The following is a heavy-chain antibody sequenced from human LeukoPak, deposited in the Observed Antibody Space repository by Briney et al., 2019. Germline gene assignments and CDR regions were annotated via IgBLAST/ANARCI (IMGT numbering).Heavy chain of an antibody. CDR2: ISSSSSTI. CDR1: GFTFSSYS. V-gene: IGHV3-48*01. Sequence: GGSLRLSCAASGFTFSSYSMNWVRQAPGKGLEWVSYISSSSSTIYYADPVKGRFTISRDNAKNSLYLQMNSLRAEDTAVYYCASNGGMDGMDVWGQGTTVTVSS. CDR3: ASNGGMDGMDV. D-gene: IGHD2-8*01. J-gene: IGHJ6*02.